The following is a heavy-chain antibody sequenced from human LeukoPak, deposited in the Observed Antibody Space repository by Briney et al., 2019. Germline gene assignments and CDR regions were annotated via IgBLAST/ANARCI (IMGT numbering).Heavy chain of an antibody. CDR2: IYYSGST. D-gene: IGHD3-10*01. CDR1: GGSISSSSYY. J-gene: IGHJ5*02. V-gene: IGHV4-39*01. CDR3: ARPVTVIRGVGWFDP. Sequence: SETLSLTCTVSGGSISSSSYYWGWIRQPPGKGLEWIGSIYYSGSTYYNPSLKSRVTISLDTSKNQFSLKLTSVTAADTAVYFCARPVTVIRGVGWFDPWGQGTLVTVSS.